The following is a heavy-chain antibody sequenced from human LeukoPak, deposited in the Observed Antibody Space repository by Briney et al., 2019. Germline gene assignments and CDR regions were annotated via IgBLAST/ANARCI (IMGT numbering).Heavy chain of an antibody. CDR3: AKACSPRVVKGAFDY. CDR2: ISYDGSNK. J-gene: IGHJ4*02. CDR1: GFTFSSYG. D-gene: IGHD3-3*01. Sequence: QPGGSLRLSCAASGFTFSSYGMHWVRQAPGKGLEWVAVISYDGSNKYYADSVKGRFTISRDNSKNTLYLQMNSLRAEDTAVYYCAKACSPRVVKGAFDYWGQGTLVTVSS. V-gene: IGHV3-30*18.